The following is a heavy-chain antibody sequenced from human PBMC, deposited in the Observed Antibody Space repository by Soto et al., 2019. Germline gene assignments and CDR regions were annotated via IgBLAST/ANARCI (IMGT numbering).Heavy chain of an antibody. J-gene: IGHJ3*02. Sequence: VKVSCKASGFTFTSSAVQWVRQARGQRLEWIGWIVVGSGNTNYAQKFQERVTITRDMSTSTAYMELSSLRSEDTAVYYCAASFRGSYSSRPFAFDIWGQGTMVTVSS. CDR1: GFTFTSSA. CDR3: AASFRGSYSSRPFAFDI. D-gene: IGHD1-26*01. CDR2: IVVGSGNT. V-gene: IGHV1-58*01.